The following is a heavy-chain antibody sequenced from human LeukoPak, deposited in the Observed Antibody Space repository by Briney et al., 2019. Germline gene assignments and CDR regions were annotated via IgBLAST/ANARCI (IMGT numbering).Heavy chain of an antibody. J-gene: IGHJ4*02. CDR1: GFSFSTYS. D-gene: IGHD3-3*01. V-gene: IGHV3-21*01. CDR2: ITRSGSSV. Sequence: AGGSLRLSCAASGFSFSTYSMNWVRQAPGKGLEWISSITRSGSSVYYADSVKGRFTISRDNAKNSLYLQMNGLRDEDTAVYYCASFSTSGVVGDYWGQGTLVTVSS. CDR3: ASFSTSGVVGDY.